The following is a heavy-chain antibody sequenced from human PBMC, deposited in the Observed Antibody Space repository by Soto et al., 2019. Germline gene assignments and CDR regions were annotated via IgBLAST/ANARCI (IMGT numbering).Heavy chain of an antibody. CDR2: KKQDGSKK. Sequence: GGSLRLSCAASGFSLNSYWMSWVRQAPGKGREWVANKKQDGSKKYYVDYVKSRITHTRDNATNSLYLQMNSLRAEDTAVYYCARDNDFWRGYYHPYYYYYMDLWGKGTTVTASS. CDR3: ARDNDFWRGYYHPYYYYYMDL. J-gene: IGHJ6*03. CDR1: GFSLNSYW. V-gene: IGHV3-7*01. D-gene: IGHD3-3*01.